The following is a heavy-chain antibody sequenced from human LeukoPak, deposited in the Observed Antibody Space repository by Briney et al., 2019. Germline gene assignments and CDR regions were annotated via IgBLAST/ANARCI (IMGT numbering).Heavy chain of an antibody. Sequence: GGSLRLSCAASGFTVSSNYMSWVRQAPGKGLEWVSVIYSGGSTYYADSVKGRFTISRDNSKNTLYLQMNSLRAEDTAVYYCARDVGGDYVREYFDYWGQGTLVTVSS. D-gene: IGHD4-17*01. J-gene: IGHJ4*02. V-gene: IGHV3-53*01. CDR1: GFTVSSNY. CDR3: ARDVGGDYVREYFDY. CDR2: IYSGGST.